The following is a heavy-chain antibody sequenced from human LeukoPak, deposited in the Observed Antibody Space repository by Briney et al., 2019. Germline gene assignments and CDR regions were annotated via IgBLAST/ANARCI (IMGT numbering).Heavy chain of an antibody. D-gene: IGHD3-10*01. J-gene: IGHJ4*02. CDR3: AREPSGSGGYDY. V-gene: IGHV1-2*02. CDR1: GFTFSGYY. CDR2: ISPNSGGT. Sequence: VKVSCKASGFTFSGYYMHWVRQAPGQGLEWMAWISPNSGGTNYVQKFQGRVTMTRDTSISTDYMEISGLTSDDTALYYCAREPSGSGGYDYWGQGTLVTVSS.